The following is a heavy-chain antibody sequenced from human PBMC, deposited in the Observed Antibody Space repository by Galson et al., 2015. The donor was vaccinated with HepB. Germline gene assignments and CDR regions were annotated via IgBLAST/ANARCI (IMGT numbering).Heavy chain of an antibody. D-gene: IGHD6-13*01. V-gene: IGHV3-11*01. Sequence: SLRLSCAATGFTFSDYYMTWIRQAPGKGLEWVSHISGRGLTKHYADSVKGRFTISRDNARNSLFLQMDNLRVEDSAVYFCARGAAAGKYDPWGQGVLVSVSS. CDR2: ISGRGLTK. CDR1: GFTFSDYY. J-gene: IGHJ5*02. CDR3: ARGAAAGKYDP.